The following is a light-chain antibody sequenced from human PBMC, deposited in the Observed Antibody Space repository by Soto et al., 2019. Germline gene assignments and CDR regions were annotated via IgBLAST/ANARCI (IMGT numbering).Light chain of an antibody. CDR3: QQYDNSPIT. CDR1: QSISSSF. J-gene: IGKJ5*01. CDR2: GAS. Sequence: DIVWTQSPGILSLSPGERYSLSCVASQSISSSFLAWYQQKPGQAPRLLIYGASSRATGITDRFSGTGSETDFTLTISRLEPEDFAVYYCQQYDNSPITVGPGTRLEIK. V-gene: IGKV3-20*01.